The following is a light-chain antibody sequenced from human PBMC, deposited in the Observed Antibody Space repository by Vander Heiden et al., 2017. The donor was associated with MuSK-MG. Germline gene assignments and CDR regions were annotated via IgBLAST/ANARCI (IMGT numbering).Light chain of an antibody. Sequence: QSALPQPASVSGSPGQSITISCTGTSSDIGGYDYVSWYQQHPGKAPELMIYDVSNRPSGVSNRFSGSKSGDTASLTISGLQAEDEAEYYCSSYTSTNTLIVFGGGTRLTVL. J-gene: IGLJ2*01. CDR3: SSYTSTNTLIV. CDR1: SSDIGGYDY. V-gene: IGLV2-14*03. CDR2: DVS.